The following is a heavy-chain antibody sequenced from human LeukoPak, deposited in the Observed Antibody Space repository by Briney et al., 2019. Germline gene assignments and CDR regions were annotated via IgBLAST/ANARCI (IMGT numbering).Heavy chain of an antibody. J-gene: IGHJ4*02. CDR3: ARRGAGTGATDY. CDR2: INHSGST. Sequence: SETLSLTCAVYGGSFSGYYWSWIRQPPGKGLEWIGEINHSGSTNYNPSLKSRVTISVDTSKNQFSLKLSSVTAADTAVYYCARRGAGTGATDYWGQGTLVTVSS. CDR1: GGSFSGYY. V-gene: IGHV4-34*01. D-gene: IGHD1-1*01.